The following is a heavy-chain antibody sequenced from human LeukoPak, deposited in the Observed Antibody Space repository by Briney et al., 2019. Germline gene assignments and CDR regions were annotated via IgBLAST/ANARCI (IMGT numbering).Heavy chain of an antibody. Sequence: GGSLRLSCAASGFTFSSYAMSWVRQAPGKRLEWVSAISGSGGSTYYADSVKGRFTISRDKSKNTLYLQMNSLRAEDTAVYYCAKGGFGFPFDYWGQGTLVTVSS. CDR2: ISGSGGST. D-gene: IGHD3-10*01. CDR1: GFTFSSYA. J-gene: IGHJ4*02. CDR3: AKGGFGFPFDY. V-gene: IGHV3-23*01.